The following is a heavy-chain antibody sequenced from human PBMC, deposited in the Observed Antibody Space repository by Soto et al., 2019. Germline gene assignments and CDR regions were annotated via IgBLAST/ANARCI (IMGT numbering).Heavy chain of an antibody. CDR1: GGTFSSYA. CDR3: VRYSRDGCYNWFDP. V-gene: IGHV1-69*13. Sequence: GASVKVSCKASGGTFSSYAISWVRQAPGQGLEWMGGIIPIFGTANYAQKFQGRVTITADESTSTAYMELSSLRSEDTAVYYCVRYSRDGCYNWFDPWGQGSLVTVAS. J-gene: IGHJ5*02. CDR2: IIPIFGTA. D-gene: IGHD2-15*01.